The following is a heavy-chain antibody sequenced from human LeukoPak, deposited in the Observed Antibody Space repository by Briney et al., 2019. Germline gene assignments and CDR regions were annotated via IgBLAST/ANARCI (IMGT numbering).Heavy chain of an antibody. CDR2: ISYDGSNK. V-gene: IGHV3-30*18. CDR1: GFTFSSYG. J-gene: IGHJ5*02. CDR3: AKAGYSGYELSWFDP. Sequence: GGSLRLSCAASGFTFSSYGMHWVRQAPGKGLEWVAVISYDGSNKYYADSVKGRFTISRDNSKNTLYLQMNSLRAEDTAVYYCAKAGYSGYELSWFDPWGQGTLVTVSS. D-gene: IGHD5-12*01.